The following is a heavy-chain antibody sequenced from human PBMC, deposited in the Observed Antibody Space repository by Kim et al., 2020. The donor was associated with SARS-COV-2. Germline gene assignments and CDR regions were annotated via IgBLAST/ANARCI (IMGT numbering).Heavy chain of an antibody. V-gene: IGHV4-34*01. CDR2: INHSGST. Sequence: SETLSLTCAVYGGSFSGYYWSWIRQPPGKGLEWIGEINHSGSTNYNPSLKSRVTISVDTSKNQFSLKLSSVTAADTAVYYCARGEMGDSSGYYWDYYYYGMDVWGQGTTVTVSS. CDR3: ARGEMGDSSGYYWDYYYYGMDV. D-gene: IGHD3-22*01. J-gene: IGHJ6*02. CDR1: GGSFSGYY.